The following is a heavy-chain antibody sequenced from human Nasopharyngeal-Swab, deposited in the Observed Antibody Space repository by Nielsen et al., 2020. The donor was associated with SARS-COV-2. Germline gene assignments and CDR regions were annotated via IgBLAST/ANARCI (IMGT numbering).Heavy chain of an antibody. CDR1: GFTFSSYE. CDR3: ASPVFGVVSDAFDL. CDR2: ISSSGSTI. D-gene: IGHD3-3*01. V-gene: IGHV3-48*03. J-gene: IGHJ3*01. Sequence: GESLKISCAASGFTFSSYEMNWVRQAPGKGLEWVSYISSSGSTIYYADSVKGRFTISRDNSKNKLYLQMNNLRPEDTAMYYCASPVFGVVSDAFDLWGQGTMVTVSS.